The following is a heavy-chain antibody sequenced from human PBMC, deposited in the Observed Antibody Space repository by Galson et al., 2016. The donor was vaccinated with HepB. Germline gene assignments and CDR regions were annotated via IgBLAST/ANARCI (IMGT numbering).Heavy chain of an antibody. J-gene: IGHJ3*02. D-gene: IGHD3-22*01. CDR2: ISYDGSKK. Sequence: LRLSCAASGFTFSSYAMHWVRQAPGKGPEWVAGISYDGSKKYYADSLQGRFTISRDNPKNTLYLQMNSLRVDETAMYYCARESARTFYYDSSGYRWAFDIWGQGTMVTVS. CDR3: ARESARTFYYDSSGYRWAFDI. V-gene: IGHV3-30-3*01. CDR1: GFTFSSYA.